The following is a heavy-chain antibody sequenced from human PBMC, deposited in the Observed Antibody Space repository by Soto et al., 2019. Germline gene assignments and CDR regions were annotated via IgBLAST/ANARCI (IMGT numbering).Heavy chain of an antibody. CDR3: ARGSESFDL. Sequence: GPEVKKPGASVKVSCKASGYTFHNYGISWVRQVPGQGLEWMGWISGYNGNTNYAPKIQGRVTVTRDTSTATAYMELRSLRSDDTAIYYCARGSESFDLWGQGTLVTVSS. D-gene: IGHD1-26*01. J-gene: IGHJ4*02. CDR2: ISGYNGNT. V-gene: IGHV1-18*01. CDR1: GYTFHNYG.